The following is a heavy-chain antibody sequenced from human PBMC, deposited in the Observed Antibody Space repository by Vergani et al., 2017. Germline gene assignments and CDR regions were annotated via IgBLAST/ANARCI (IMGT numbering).Heavy chain of an antibody. D-gene: IGHD2-15*01. J-gene: IGHJ4*02. CDR1: GFTFSTYS. V-gene: IGHV3-21*01. Sequence: EVQLVESGGGLVKPGGSLRLSCAASGFTFSTYSLNWVRQAPGKGLEWVSSISGSSIYIYYADSVKGRFTISRDNAKNSLYLQMNSLRAEDTAVYYCAGDPGYCSGGSCYVEEGGDYWGQGTLVTVSS. CDR3: AGDPGYCSGGSCYVEEGGDY. CDR2: ISGSSIYI.